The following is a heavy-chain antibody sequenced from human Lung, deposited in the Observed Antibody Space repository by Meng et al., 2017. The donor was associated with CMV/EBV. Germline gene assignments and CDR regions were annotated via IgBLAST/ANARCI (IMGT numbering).Heavy chain of an antibody. CDR2: IHSSGST. D-gene: IGHD3-10*01. CDR1: GGSISRCGYY. Sequence: QVHRQESGHGLVKPSQTLSPTCTVSGGSISRCGYYWSWIRQHPGKGLEWIGYIHSSGSTYYNPSLRSRLTISVDTSKNQFSLKLSSVTAADTAVYYCARASYGSGSPLGESWFDPWGQGTLVTVSS. V-gene: IGHV4-31*03. J-gene: IGHJ5*02. CDR3: ARASYGSGSPLGESWFDP.